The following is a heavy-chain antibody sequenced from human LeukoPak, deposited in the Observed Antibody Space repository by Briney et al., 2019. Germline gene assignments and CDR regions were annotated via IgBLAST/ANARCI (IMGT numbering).Heavy chain of an antibody. J-gene: IGHJ4*02. D-gene: IGHD6-19*01. CDR3: ARDPSGSGWSLNN. CDR2: IKQDGSEK. CDR1: GFTFSSYW. Sequence: GGSLRLSCAASGFTFSSYWMSWVRQAPGKGLEWVANIKQDGSEKYYVDSVKGRFTISRDNSKNTVCLQMNSLRVEDTAVYYCARDPSGSGWSLNNWGQGTLVTVSS. V-gene: IGHV3-7*01.